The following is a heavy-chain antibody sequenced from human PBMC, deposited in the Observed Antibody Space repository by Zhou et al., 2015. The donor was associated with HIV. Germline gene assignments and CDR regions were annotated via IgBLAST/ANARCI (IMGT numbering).Heavy chain of an antibody. CDR3: ARDPYRPRGSGNYYYAMDV. J-gene: IGHJ6*02. V-gene: IGHV1-69*01. CDR2: IIPILGTT. Sequence: QVLLVQSGAEVKKPGSSVKVSCKASGGSFTYHAISWVRQAPGQGLEWMGGIIPILGTTNYAQKFQGRVTITADESTNTAYMDLSSLRSDDTAVYYCARDPYRPRGSGNYYYAMDVWGQGTTVTVSS. D-gene: IGHD3-10*01. CDR1: GGSFTYHA.